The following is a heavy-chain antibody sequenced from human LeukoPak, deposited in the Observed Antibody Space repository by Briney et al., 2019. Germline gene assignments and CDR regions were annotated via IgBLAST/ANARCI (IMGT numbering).Heavy chain of an antibody. V-gene: IGHV1-2*02. CDR2: INPNSGGT. D-gene: IGHD3-9*01. Sequence: ASVKVSCKASGYTFTGYYMHWVRQAPGQGLEWMGWINPNSGGTNYAQKFQGRVTMTRDTSISTAYMELSRLRSDDTAVYYCARVNVLRYFDWSDPDAFGIWGQGTMVTVSS. CDR3: ARVNVLRYFDWSDPDAFGI. CDR1: GYTFTGYY. J-gene: IGHJ3*02.